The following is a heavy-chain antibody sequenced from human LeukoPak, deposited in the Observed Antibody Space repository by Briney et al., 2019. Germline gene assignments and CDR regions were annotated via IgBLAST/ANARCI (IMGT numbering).Heavy chain of an antibody. V-gene: IGHV4-30-4*01. CDR2: IYYSGST. Sequence: SETLSLTCTVSGGSISSGDYYWSWIRQPPGKGLEWIGYIYYSGSTYYNPSLKSRVTISVDTSKNQFSLKVSSVTAADSAVYYCARSAAATFDYWGQGTLVTVSS. D-gene: IGHD6-13*01. CDR3: ARSAAATFDY. J-gene: IGHJ4*02. CDR1: GGSISSGDYY.